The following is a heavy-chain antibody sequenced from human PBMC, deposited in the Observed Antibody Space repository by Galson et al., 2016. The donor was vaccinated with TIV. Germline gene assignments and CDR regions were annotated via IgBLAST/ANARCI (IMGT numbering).Heavy chain of an antibody. CDR1: GFTFSTYA. V-gene: IGHV3-30*04. J-gene: IGHJ3*02. D-gene: IGHD6-13*01. CDR2: IAYDGSEK. Sequence: SLRLSCAASGFTFSTYAMHWVRQAPGKGLEWLTVIAYDGSEKYYTDSVKGRFTVSRDNSNNTLYLQMNSLRTEDTALFYCARPKGGRAAPTGAFDIWGLGTMVTVSS. CDR3: ARPKGGRAAPTGAFDI.